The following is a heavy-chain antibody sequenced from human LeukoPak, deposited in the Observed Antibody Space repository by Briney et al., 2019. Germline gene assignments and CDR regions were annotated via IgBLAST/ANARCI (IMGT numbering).Heavy chain of an antibody. V-gene: IGHV3-53*01. Sequence: GGSLRLSCAVSGFSVSNNYMNWVRQAPGKGLEWVSLIYSRGGTSYADSVKGRFTISRDSSKNTLFLQMNSLRVEDTAVYYCARDPPGIAASGTYYWGQGTLVTISS. CDR2: IYSRGGT. J-gene: IGHJ4*02. CDR3: ARDPPGIAASGTYY. D-gene: IGHD6-13*01. CDR1: GFSVSNNY.